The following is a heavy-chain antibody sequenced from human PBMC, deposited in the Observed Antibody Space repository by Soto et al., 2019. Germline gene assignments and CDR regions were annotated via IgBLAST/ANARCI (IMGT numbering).Heavy chain of an antibody. CDR2: IWYDGSNT. D-gene: IGHD3-16*01. CDR1: GFFLRDFG. V-gene: IGHV3-33*01. J-gene: IGHJ5*02. Sequence: PGGSLRLSCVASGFFLRDFGMHWVRQAPGKGLEWVSVIWYDGSNTYQGESVKGRFTMSRDISKNTLYLQMTSLRAEDAAIYYCGRTFRDGLPGLDPWGQGTLVTVSS. CDR3: GRTFRDGLPGLDP.